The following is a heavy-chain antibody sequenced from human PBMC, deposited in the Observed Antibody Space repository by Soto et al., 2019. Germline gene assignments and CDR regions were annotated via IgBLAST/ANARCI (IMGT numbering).Heavy chain of an antibody. V-gene: IGHV3-11*01. J-gene: IGHJ3*02. CDR3: AREDPGYCSGGSCYFFHDAFDI. Sequence: GGSLRLSCAASGFTFSDYYMSWIRQAPGKGLEWVSYISSSGSTIYYADSVKGRFTISRDNAKNSLYLQMNSLRAEDTAVYYCAREDPGYCSGGSCYFFHDAFDIWGQGTMVTVSS. CDR2: ISSSGSTI. D-gene: IGHD2-15*01. CDR1: GFTFSDYY.